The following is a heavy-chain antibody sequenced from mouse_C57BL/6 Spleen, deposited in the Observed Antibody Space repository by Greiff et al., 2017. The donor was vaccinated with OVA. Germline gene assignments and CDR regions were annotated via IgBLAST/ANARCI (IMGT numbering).Heavy chain of an antibody. CDR2: IDPSDSYT. D-gene: IGHD2-1*01. CDR1: GYTFTSYW. Sequence: VKLQQPGAELVKPGASVKLSCKASGYTFTSYWMQWVKQRPGQGLEWIGEIDPSDSYTNYNQKFKGKATLTVDTSSSTAYMQLSSLTSEDSAVYYCARSQGRAYGNWYFDVWGTGTTVTVSS. J-gene: IGHJ1*03. V-gene: IGHV1-50*01. CDR3: ARSQGRAYGNWYFDV.